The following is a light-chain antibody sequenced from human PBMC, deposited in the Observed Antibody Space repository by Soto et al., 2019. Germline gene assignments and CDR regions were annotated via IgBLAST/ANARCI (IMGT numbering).Light chain of an antibody. CDR1: QRVSST. CDR2: GAS. V-gene: IGKV3-15*01. CDR3: QQYNNWPLT. J-gene: IGKJ1*01. Sequence: EIVMTQSPATLSVSPGERATLSCRASQRVSSTLAWYQQKPGQAPRLLIYGASTRATGIPARFSGSGSGTEFTLTISSLQSEDFAVYYCQQYNNWPLTFGQGTKVDIK.